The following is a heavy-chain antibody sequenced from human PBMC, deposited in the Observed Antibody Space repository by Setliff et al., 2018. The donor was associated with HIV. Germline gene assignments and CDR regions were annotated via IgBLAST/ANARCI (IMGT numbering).Heavy chain of an antibody. D-gene: IGHD1-26*01. CDR1: GDTFNSYT. Sequence: SVKVSCKASGDTFNSYTFTWVRQAPGQGPEWMGGIITILGIPNYAPKFQHRVTISADESTKTIYMERSNLKSDDTAVYFCAREVGGRNTLGSCVLDYWGQGTPVTVSS. J-gene: IGHJ4*02. V-gene: IGHV1-69*10. CDR3: AREVGGRNTLGSCVLDY. CDR2: IITILGIP.